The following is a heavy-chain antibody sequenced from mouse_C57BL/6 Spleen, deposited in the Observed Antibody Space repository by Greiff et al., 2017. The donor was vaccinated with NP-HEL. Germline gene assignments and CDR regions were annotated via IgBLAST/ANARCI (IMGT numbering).Heavy chain of an antibody. V-gene: IGHV1-50*01. CDR2: IDPSDSYT. D-gene: IGHD1-1*01. J-gene: IGHJ1*03. Sequence: KESCKASGYTFTSYWMQWVKQRPGQGLEWIGEIDPSDSYTNYNQKFKGKATLTVDTSSSTAYMQLSSLTSEDSAVYYCARDYGSSLWYFDVWGTGTTVTVSS. CDR1: GYTFTSYW. CDR3: ARDYGSSLWYFDV.